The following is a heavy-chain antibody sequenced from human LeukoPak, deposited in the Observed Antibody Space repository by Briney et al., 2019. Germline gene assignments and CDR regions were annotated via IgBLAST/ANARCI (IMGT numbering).Heavy chain of an antibody. D-gene: IGHD1-26*01. CDR3: ARGDHGIVGARTDY. J-gene: IGHJ4*02. CDR1: GFTFSSYS. V-gene: IGHV3-21*01. CDR2: ISSSSSYI. Sequence: GGSLRLSCAASGFTFSSYSMNWVRQAPGKGLEWVSSISSSSSYIYYADSVKGRFTVSRDNAKNSLYLQMNSLRAEDTAVYYCARGDHGIVGARTDYWGQGTLVTVSS.